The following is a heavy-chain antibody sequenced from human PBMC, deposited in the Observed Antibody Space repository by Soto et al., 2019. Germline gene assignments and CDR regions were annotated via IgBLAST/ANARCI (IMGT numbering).Heavy chain of an antibody. Sequence: QVQLVQSGAEVKKPGSSVKVYCKAPGGTLSSYAISWVRQAPGQGLEWMGGIIPIFGTANYAQKFQGRVTITADESTSTGYMELSSLRSEDTAVYYCARSQGGSSSLDIYYYYYYGMDVWGQGTTVTGSS. J-gene: IGHJ6*02. CDR1: GGTLSSYA. V-gene: IGHV1-69*01. CDR2: IIPIFGTA. D-gene: IGHD2-15*01. CDR3: ARSQGGSSSLDIYYYYYYGMDV.